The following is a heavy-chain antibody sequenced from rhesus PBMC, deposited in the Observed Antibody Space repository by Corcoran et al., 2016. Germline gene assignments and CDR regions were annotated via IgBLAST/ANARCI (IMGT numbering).Heavy chain of an antibody. J-gene: IGHJ2*01. D-gene: IGHD5-42*01. Sequence: QVQLQESGPGLVQPSETLSLTCAVSGYSISRGYYWACILPPPRTGLSLIGSIYGRGGSNYLNPSLKSRVTRSVDTSKNQFSLKLSSVTAADTAVYYWARVGSSWSEWDTVGTEWYFDLWGPGTPITISS. V-gene: IGHV4S14*01. CDR2: IYGRGGSN. CDR3: ARVGSSWSEWDTVGTEWYFDL. CDR1: GYSISRGYY.